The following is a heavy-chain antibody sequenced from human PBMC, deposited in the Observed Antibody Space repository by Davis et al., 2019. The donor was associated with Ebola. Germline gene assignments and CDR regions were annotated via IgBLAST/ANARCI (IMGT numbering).Heavy chain of an antibody. CDR2: INHSGSS. J-gene: IGHJ5*02. V-gene: IGHV4-34*01. Sequence: MPSETLSLTCAAYGGSFSGYYWSWIRQPPGKGLEWIGEINHSGSSNYNPSLKSRVTTSVDTSKNQFSLKLNSVTAADTAVYYCARGHSGSYYVLLWFDPWGQGTLVTVSS. CDR3: ARGHSGSYYVLLWFDP. D-gene: IGHD1-26*01. CDR1: GGSFSGYY.